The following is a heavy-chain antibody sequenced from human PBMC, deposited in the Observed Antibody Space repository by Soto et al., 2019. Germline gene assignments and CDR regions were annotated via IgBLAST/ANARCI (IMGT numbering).Heavy chain of an antibody. CDR2: IYYTGRA. D-gene: IGHD2-15*01. J-gene: IGHJ6*02. Sequence: LSLTFSVSGGSLRSYYWSWIRQSPGEGLEWIGYIYYTGRAHYSPSLKSRVSMSVDTSKNEFSLTLNSVTAADSAVYYCAGDRDILVVAPDKRRHFSYYGLDVWGQGTMVTVSS. V-gene: IGHV4-59*01. CDR3: AGDRDILVVAPDKRRHFSYYGLDV. CDR1: GGSLRSYY.